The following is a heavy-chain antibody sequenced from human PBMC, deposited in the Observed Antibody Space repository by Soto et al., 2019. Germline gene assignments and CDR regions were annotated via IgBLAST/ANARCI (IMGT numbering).Heavy chain of an antibody. J-gene: IGHJ6*02. V-gene: IGHV4-59*12. CDR1: GGSIPNYY. CDR2: IRYDGYS. CDR3: ARDLSSDYGMDV. Sequence: SETLSLTCTVSGGSIPNYYCSWFRQPPGKGLEWIGYIRYDGYSVYNLSLKRRVTMSMDTSKTQFSLMLESVTVTDTAVYYCARDLSSDYGMDVWGQGTTVTVSS.